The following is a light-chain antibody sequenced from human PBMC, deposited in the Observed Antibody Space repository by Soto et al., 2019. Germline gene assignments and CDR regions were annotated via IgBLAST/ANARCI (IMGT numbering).Light chain of an antibody. J-gene: IGKJ1*01. CDR3: QQYDNWTRT. Sequence: EIVMTQSPATLSLSPGDRATLSCRASQSVSSNFAWYQQKPGQAPRLLIYGTSARATGIPARFSGSGSGTDFTLTISSLQSEDFAVYYCQQYDNWTRTFGQGTKVESK. V-gene: IGKV3-15*01. CDR2: GTS. CDR1: QSVSSN.